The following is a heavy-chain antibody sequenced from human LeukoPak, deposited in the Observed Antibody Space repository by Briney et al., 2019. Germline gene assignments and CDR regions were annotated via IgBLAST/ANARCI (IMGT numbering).Heavy chain of an antibody. CDR2: IYYSGST. Sequence: SETLSLTCTVSGGSISSYYWSWIRQPPGKGLEWIGYIYYSGSTNYNPSLKSRVTISVDTSKNQFSLKLSSVTAADTAVYYCARARPVVVQLRWYFDLWGRGTLVTVSS. CDR3: ARARPVVVQLRWYFDL. D-gene: IGHD2-15*01. CDR1: GGSISSYY. V-gene: IGHV4-59*08. J-gene: IGHJ2*01.